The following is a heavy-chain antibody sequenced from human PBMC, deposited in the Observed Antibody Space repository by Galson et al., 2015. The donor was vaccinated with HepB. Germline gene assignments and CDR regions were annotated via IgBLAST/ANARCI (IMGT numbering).Heavy chain of an antibody. V-gene: IGHV3-53*01. CDR3: ARGYSGGSSQIDQ. CDR2: IYIDGST. J-gene: IGHJ4*02. Sequence: SLRLSCAASGFTVSTNYMTWVRQAPGKGLQWVSVIYIDGSTYYADSVKGRFTISRDNSKNTVYLQMNSLRVEDTAVFYCARGYSGGSSQIDQWGQGTLVTVSS. CDR1: GFTVSTNY. D-gene: IGHD2-15*01.